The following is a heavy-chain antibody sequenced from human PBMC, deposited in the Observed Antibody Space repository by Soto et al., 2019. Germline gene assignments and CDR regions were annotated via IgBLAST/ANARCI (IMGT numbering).Heavy chain of an antibody. J-gene: IGHJ4*02. CDR2: ISAYNGNT. CDR3: ASTHYDFWSGYFLG. V-gene: IGHV1-18*01. Sequence: ASVKVSCKASGYTFTSYGISWVRQAPGQGLEWMGWISAYNGNTNYAQKLQGRVTMTTDTSTSTAYMELRSLRSDDTAVYYCASTHYDFWSGYFLGWGQGTLVTVSS. D-gene: IGHD3-3*01. CDR1: GYTFTSYG.